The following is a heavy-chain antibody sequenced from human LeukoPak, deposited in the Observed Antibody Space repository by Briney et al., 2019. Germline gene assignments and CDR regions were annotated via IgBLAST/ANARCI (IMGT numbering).Heavy chain of an antibody. CDR2: IKQDGSEK. CDR3: ARNQRRLDY. J-gene: IGHJ4*02. D-gene: IGHD1-14*01. Sequence: SGGSLRLSCAAPGFTFSSYWMSWVRQAPGKGLEWVANIKQDGSEKYYVDSVKGRFTISRDNAKNSLYLQVNSLRAEDMAVYYCARNQRRLDYWGQGTLVTVSS. V-gene: IGHV3-7*01. CDR1: GFTFSSYW.